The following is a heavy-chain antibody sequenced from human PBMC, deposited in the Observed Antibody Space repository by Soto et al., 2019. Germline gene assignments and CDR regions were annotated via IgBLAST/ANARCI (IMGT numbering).Heavy chain of an antibody. CDR1: GFTFSSYW. Sequence: GSLRLSCAASGFTFSSYWMHWVRQAPGKGLVWVSRINSDGSSTSYADSVKGRFTISRDNAKNTLYLQMNSLRAEDTAVYYCARPYDFWSGYGPYYYYYYYMDVWGKGTTVTVSS. J-gene: IGHJ6*03. V-gene: IGHV3-74*01. D-gene: IGHD3-3*01. CDR2: INSDGSST. CDR3: ARPYDFWSGYGPYYYYYYYMDV.